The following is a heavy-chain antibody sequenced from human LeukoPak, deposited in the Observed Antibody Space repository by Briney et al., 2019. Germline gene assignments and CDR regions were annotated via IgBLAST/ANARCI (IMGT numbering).Heavy chain of an antibody. V-gene: IGHV3-23*01. D-gene: IGHD4-17*01. CDR1: GFTFSSYA. Sequence: GGSLRLSCAASGFTFSSYAMGWVRQAPGKGLEWVSGISGSGGGTYYADSVKGRFTISRDNSKNTLYLQMNSLRAEDTAVYYCAKASDYGHSTVSWFDPWAREPWSPSPQ. CDR2: ISGSGGGT. J-gene: IGHJ5*02. CDR3: AKASDYGHSTVSWFDP.